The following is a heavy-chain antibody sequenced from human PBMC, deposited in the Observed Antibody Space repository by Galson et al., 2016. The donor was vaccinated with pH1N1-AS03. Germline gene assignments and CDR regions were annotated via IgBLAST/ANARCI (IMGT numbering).Heavy chain of an antibody. V-gene: IGHV4-4*07. Sequence: ETLSLTCSVSGASISTYYWSWIRQPAGKGLEWIGRIHSSGSTDYNSSLKSRVTISVDTSNNEFSLKLSSVTAADTAVYYCARDLGAAGPEDSWGPGTLVTISS. CDR3: ARDLGAAGPEDS. CDR2: IHSSGST. J-gene: IGHJ4*02. D-gene: IGHD6-13*01. CDR1: GASISTYY.